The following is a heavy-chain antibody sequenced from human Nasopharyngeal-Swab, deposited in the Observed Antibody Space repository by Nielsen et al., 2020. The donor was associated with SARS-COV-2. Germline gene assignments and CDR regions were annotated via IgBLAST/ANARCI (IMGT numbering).Heavy chain of an antibody. D-gene: IGHD3-22*01. CDR2: IFHSGSS. Sequence: SETLSLTCAVSGGSISSNNWWSWVRQPPGKGLEWIGEIFHSGSSNYNPSLNNRVTISVDKSKNQFSLKLSSVTAADTAVYYCARDPRVYYYDRSTSWYFDLWGRGTLVTVSS. CDR3: ARDPRVYYYDRSTSWYFDL. J-gene: IGHJ2*01. V-gene: IGHV4-4*02. CDR1: GGSISSNNW.